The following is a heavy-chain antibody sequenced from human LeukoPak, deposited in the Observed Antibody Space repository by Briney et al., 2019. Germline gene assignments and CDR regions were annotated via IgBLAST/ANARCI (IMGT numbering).Heavy chain of an antibody. Sequence: TLSLTCTVSGGSISSGSYYWSWIRQPAGKGLEWIGRIYTSGSTNYNPSLKSRVTISVDTSKNQFSLKLSSVTAADTAVYYCARDGDTHTPTEDYMDVWGKGTTVTISS. CDR1: GGSISSGSYY. V-gene: IGHV4-61*02. J-gene: IGHJ6*03. CDR2: IYTSGST. D-gene: IGHD4-17*01. CDR3: ARDGDTHTPTEDYMDV.